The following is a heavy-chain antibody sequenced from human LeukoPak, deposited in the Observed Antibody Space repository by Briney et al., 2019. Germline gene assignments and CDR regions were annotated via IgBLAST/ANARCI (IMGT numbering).Heavy chain of an antibody. V-gene: IGHV4-61*02. CDR1: GGSISSGSYY. CDR3: ATMTGRGGAFDI. J-gene: IGHJ3*02. Sequence: SETLSLTCTVSGGSISSGSYYWSWIRQPAGKGLEWIGRIYTSGSTNYNPSLKSRVTISVDTSKNQFSLKLRSVTAADTAVYYCATMTGRGGAFDIWGQGTMVTVSS. D-gene: IGHD5-24*01. CDR2: IYTSGST.